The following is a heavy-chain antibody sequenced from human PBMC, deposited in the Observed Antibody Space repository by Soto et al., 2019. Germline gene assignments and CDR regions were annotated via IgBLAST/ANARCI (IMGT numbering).Heavy chain of an antibody. Sequence: QVQLVQSGAEVKKPGSSVKVSCKASGGTFNNNAISWVRQAPGQGLEWMGGIIPILGTANYAQKFRGRVTITADESTSTGYMDLSSRRSEDTAVYYCARPYDSSDYYGGGMDVWGQGTTVTVSS. CDR1: GGTFNNNA. V-gene: IGHV1-69*01. D-gene: IGHD3-22*01. CDR2: IIPILGTA. J-gene: IGHJ6*02. CDR3: ARPYDSSDYYGGGMDV.